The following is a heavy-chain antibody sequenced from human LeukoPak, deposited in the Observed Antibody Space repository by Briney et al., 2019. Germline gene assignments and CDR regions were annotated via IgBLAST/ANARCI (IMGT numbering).Heavy chain of an antibody. CDR2: IYYSGST. Sequence: SETLSLTCTVSGGSISSSSYYWGWIRQPPGKGLEWIGSIYYSGSTYYNPSLKSRVTISVDTSKNQFSLKLSSVTAADTAVYYCARFLVRGVQNWFDPWGQGTLVTVPS. D-gene: IGHD3-10*01. J-gene: IGHJ5*02. V-gene: IGHV4-39*07. CDR1: GGSISSSSYY. CDR3: ARFLVRGVQNWFDP.